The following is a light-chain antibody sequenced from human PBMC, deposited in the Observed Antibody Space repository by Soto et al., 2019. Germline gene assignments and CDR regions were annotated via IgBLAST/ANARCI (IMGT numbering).Light chain of an antibody. CDR1: QNVNSN. CDR3: QQYGSSST. Sequence: EIVLAQSPASLSVSAAEGTSLXFRASQNVNSNLAWYQQKPGQAPRLLIYGASSRPTGIPDRFSGSGSGTDFTLTISRLEPEDFAVYYCQQYGSSSTFGQGTRLEIK. V-gene: IGKV3-20*01. CDR2: GAS. J-gene: IGKJ5*01.